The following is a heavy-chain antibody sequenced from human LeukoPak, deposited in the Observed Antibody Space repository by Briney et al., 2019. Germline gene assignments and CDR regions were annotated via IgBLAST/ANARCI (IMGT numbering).Heavy chain of an antibody. CDR2: ISYDGSNK. D-gene: IGHD6-19*01. V-gene: IGHV3-30-3*01. CDR1: GFTFSSYA. CDR3: VRVSSGWYSHLGY. Sequence: GGSLRLSCAASGFTFSSYAMHWVRQAPGKGLEWVAVISYDGSNKYYADSVRGRFTISRDNSKNTLYLQMNSLRTEDTAVYYCVRVSSGWYSHLGYWGQGTLVTVSS. J-gene: IGHJ4*02.